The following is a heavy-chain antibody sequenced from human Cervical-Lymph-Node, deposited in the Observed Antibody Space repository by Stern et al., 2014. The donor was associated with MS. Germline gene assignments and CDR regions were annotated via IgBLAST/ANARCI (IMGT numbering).Heavy chain of an antibody. CDR3: ARDRCRGGDCPAGDF. Sequence: EVQLLESGGGLVQPGGSLRLSCASSGFTFSRFDMSWVRQAPGKGLEWVSRISGFGGTTYYADPVKGRFTISRDNSKNTLDLKMDSLRAEDTAVYYCARDRCRGGDCPAGDFWGQGSLVTVSS. D-gene: IGHD2-21*02. CDR1: GFTFSRFD. J-gene: IGHJ4*02. CDR2: ISGFGGTT. V-gene: IGHV3-23*01.